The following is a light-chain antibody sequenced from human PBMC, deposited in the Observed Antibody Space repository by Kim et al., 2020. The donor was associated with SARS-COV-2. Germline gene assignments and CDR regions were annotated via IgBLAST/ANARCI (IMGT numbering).Light chain of an antibody. CDR3: NSRDSSGNHLV. V-gene: IGLV3-19*01. Sequence: ALGQTARIACQGDSLKSYYASWYQQKPGQAPVLVIYGKNNRPSGIPDRFSGSSSGNTASLTITGAQAEDVADYYCNSRDSSGNHLVFGGGTQLTVL. J-gene: IGLJ3*02. CDR1: SLKSYY. CDR2: GKN.